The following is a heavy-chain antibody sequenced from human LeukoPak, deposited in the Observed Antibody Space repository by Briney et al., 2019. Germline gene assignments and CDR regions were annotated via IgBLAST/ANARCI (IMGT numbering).Heavy chain of an antibody. CDR3: ARHMVGTDLYGMDV. D-gene: IGHD2-15*01. CDR2: IYPGDSDT. V-gene: IGHV5-51*01. J-gene: IGHJ6*02. CDR1: GYTFATYW. Sequence: GESLKISCQGSGYTFATYWIVWVRQMPGKGLEWMGIIYPGDSDTRYSPSLQGQVTISADKTITTAYLQWTNLKASDTATYYCARHMVGTDLYGMDVWGQGTTVTVSS.